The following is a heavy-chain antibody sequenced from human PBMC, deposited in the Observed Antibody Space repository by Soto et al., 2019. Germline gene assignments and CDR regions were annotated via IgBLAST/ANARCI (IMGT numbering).Heavy chain of an antibody. CDR3: ARIHEDAEASSTSGWFDP. CDR2: TFSNDAK. J-gene: IGHJ5*02. D-gene: IGHD2-2*01. Sequence: QVTLKESGPVLVKPTEPLTLTCTVSGFSLSNARMGVSWIRQPPGKALEWLAHTFSNDAKSYTTSLKSRLTISKDTSKSQVVLTMTNMDPVDTATYYCARIHEDAEASSTSGWFDPWGQGTLVTVSS. V-gene: IGHV2-26*01. CDR1: GFSLSNARMG.